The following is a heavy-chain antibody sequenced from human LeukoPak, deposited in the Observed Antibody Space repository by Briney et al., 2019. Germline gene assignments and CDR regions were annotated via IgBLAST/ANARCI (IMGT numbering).Heavy chain of an antibody. CDR2: VFYNGNT. CDR1: GDSMTMAAYY. J-gene: IGHJ5*02. V-gene: IGHV4-39*01. CDR3: ARHYSDSRADPFDT. Sequence: SETLSLTCSVSGDSMTMAAYYWGWIRQPPGKGLEWIGSVFYNGNTYYNPSLKSPVTISIDTSKDQFSLELSSVTAADTAVYYCARHYSDSRADPFDTWGQETLVTVSS. D-gene: IGHD3-22*01.